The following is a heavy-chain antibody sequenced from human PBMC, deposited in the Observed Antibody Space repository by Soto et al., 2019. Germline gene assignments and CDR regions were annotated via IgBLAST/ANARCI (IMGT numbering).Heavy chain of an antibody. CDR2: TSYDETNE. J-gene: IGHJ6*02. CDR1: GFTFGIQG. CDR3: AKDLRTTISDYGMDV. V-gene: IGHV3-30*18. Sequence: QTWGALRVSCVTSGFTFGIQGMPWVRQAPGKGLEWVQVTSYDETNEHYVDSVKGRFTISMDNSKSILYLQMNRLRPEDTAVYKCAKDLRTTISDYGMDVWAQGTTVTAP.